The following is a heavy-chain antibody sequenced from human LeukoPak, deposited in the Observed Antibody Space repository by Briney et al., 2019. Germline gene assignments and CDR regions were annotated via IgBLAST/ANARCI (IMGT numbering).Heavy chain of an antibody. V-gene: IGHV1-3*01. J-gene: IGHJ4*02. CDR1: GYTFTSYA. Sequence: ASVKVSCKASGYTFTSYAMHWVRQAPGQRLEWMGWINAGNGNTKYSQKFQGRVTMTTDTSTSTAYMELRSLRSDDTAVYYCASGSSWYYFDYWGQGTLVTVSS. CDR2: INAGNGNT. CDR3: ASGSSWYYFDY. D-gene: IGHD6-13*01.